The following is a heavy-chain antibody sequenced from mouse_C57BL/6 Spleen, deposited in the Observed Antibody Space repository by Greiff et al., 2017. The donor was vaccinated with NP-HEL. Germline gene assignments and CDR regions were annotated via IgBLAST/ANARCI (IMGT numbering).Heavy chain of an antibody. CDR1: GFTFSDFY. V-gene: IGHV7-1*01. CDR3: ARGNWDY. CDR2: SRNKANDYTT. Sequence: EVKVVESGGGLVQSGRSLRLSCATSGFTFSDFYMEWVRQAPGKGLEWIAASRNKANDYTTEYSASVKGRFIVSRDTSQSILYLQMNALRAEDTAIYYCARGNWDYWGQGTSVTVSS. J-gene: IGHJ4*01.